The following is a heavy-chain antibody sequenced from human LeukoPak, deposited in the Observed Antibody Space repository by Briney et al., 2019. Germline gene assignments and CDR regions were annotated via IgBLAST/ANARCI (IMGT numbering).Heavy chain of an antibody. D-gene: IGHD2-2*01. CDR3: AFIGRDCSSTSCSFDY. Sequence: GASVKVSCKASGYTFTGYYMHWVRQAPGQGLEWMGWINPNSGGTNYAQKFQGRVTMTRDTSISTAYMELSRLRSDDTAVYYCAFIGRDCSSTSCSFDYWGQGTLVTVSS. CDR1: GYTFTGYY. J-gene: IGHJ4*02. V-gene: IGHV1-2*02. CDR2: INPNSGGT.